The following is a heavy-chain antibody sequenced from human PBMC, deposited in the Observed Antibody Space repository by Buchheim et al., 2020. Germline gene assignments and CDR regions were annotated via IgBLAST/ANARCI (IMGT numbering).Heavy chain of an antibody. CDR2: ISSRSSYI. CDR1: GFTFSSYS. CDR3: ARDVAYYYGSGSSY. J-gene: IGHJ4*02. Sequence: EVQLVESGGGLVKPGGSLRLSCAASGFTFSSYSMNWVRQAPGKGLEWVSSISSRSSYIYYADSVKGRFTISRANAKNSLYLQMNSLRAEDTAVYYCARDVAYYYGSGSSYWGQGTL. V-gene: IGHV3-21*01. D-gene: IGHD3-10*01.